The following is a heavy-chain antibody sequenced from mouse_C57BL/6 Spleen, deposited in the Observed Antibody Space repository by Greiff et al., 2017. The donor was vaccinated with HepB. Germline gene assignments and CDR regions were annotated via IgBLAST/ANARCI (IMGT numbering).Heavy chain of an antibody. CDR1: GYTFTDYE. CDR3: TRSELVLYYFDY. J-gene: IGHJ2*01. D-gene: IGHD1-1*02. V-gene: IGHV1-15*01. CDR2: IDPETGGT. Sequence: QVQLQQSGAELVRPGASVTLSCKASGYTFTDYEMHWVKQTPVHGLEWIGAIDPETGGTAYNQKFKGKAILTADKSSSTAYMELRSLTSEDSAVYYCTRSELVLYYFDYWGQGTTLTVSS.